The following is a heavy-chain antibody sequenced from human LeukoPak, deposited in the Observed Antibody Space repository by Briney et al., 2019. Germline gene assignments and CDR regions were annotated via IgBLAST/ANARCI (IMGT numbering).Heavy chain of an antibody. CDR1: GGSISSYY. CDR3: ARSSEGRYYYDSSGHSYYYYMDV. Sequence: SETLSLTCTGSGGSISSYYWSWIRQPPGKGLEWIGYIYYSGSTNYNPSLKSRVTISVDTSKNQFSLKLNSVTAADTAVYYCARSSEGRYYYDSSGHSYYYYMDVWGKGTTVTISS. D-gene: IGHD3-22*01. J-gene: IGHJ6*03. CDR2: IYYSGST. V-gene: IGHV4-59*01.